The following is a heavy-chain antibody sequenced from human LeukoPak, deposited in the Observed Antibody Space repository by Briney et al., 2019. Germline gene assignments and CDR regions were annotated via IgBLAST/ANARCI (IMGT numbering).Heavy chain of an antibody. V-gene: IGHV3-53*01. CDR3: SRGITGNTSPFDS. CDR2: ISSNGNT. CDR1: GFVISNNY. D-gene: IGHD1-7*01. Sequence: GGSLRLSCAASGFVISNNYMNWVRQAPGKGLEWVSVISSNGNTYYLDSVKGRFTISRDNSMHSLYLQMNSLRAEDTAGYYCSRGITGNTSPFDSWGQGTLVTVSS. J-gene: IGHJ4*02.